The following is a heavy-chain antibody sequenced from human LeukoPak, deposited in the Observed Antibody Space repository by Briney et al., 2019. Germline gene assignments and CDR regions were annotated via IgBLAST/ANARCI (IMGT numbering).Heavy chain of an antibody. CDR2: IIPIFGTA. J-gene: IGHJ6*02. Sequence: ASVKVSCKASGGTFSSYAISWVRQAPGQGLEWMGGIIPIFGTANYAQKFQGRVTITADESTSTAYMELSSLRSEDTAVYYCAKSISGSYYSLWYYYGMDVWGQGTTVTVSS. CDR1: GGTFSSYA. CDR3: AKSISGSYYSLWYYYGMDV. D-gene: IGHD1-26*01. V-gene: IGHV1-69*13.